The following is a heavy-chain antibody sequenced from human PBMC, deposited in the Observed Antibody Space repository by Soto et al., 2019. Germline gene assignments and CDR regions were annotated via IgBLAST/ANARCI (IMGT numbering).Heavy chain of an antibody. J-gene: IGHJ4*02. CDR3: TKNSAYALDY. CDR2: IHHIGYT. Sequence: SETLSLTCDVSGYSVSNNNWWSWVRQSPGEGLEWIGEIHHIGYTNYNPSLESRVTMSVDKPKNQFFLKLSSVTAADTAVYYCTKNSAYALDYWGQGALVTVSS. D-gene: IGHD5-12*01. CDR1: GYSVSNNNW. V-gene: IGHV4-4*02.